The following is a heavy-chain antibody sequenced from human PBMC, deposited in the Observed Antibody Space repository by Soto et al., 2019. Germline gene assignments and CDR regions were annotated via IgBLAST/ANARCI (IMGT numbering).Heavy chain of an antibody. J-gene: IGHJ4*02. D-gene: IGHD6-19*01. CDR1: GFTFSTSA. V-gene: IGHV3-23*01. Sequence: EVPLLESGGGLVQPEGSLRLSCAASGFTFSTSAMSWVRQAPGKGLEWVAAISSGGTNTYYSDSVKGRFTISRDNSXXTMYLQMVSLRAEDTAVYYCAKGGRRGSGWYLGDYWGQGALVTVSS. CDR3: AKGGRRGSGWYLGDY. CDR2: ISSGGTNT.